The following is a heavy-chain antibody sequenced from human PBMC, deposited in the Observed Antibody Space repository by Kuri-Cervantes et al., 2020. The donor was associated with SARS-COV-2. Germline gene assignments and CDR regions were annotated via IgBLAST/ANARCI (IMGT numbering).Heavy chain of an antibody. CDR3: ARDKFGTYDHDGGGYYTSSDHWFDH. J-gene: IGHJ5*02. D-gene: IGHD3-22*01. CDR1: GFMFSNYW. Sequence: GGSLRLSCAASGFMFSNYWMNWVRQPKGKGLEWVAKVKADGSETYYADSVKGRFIVSRDNVKKSLDLQMNSLRLEDAAIYYWARDKFGTYDHDGGGYYTSSDHWFDHWGQGTRVTVSS. V-gene: IGHV3-7*05. CDR2: VKADGSET.